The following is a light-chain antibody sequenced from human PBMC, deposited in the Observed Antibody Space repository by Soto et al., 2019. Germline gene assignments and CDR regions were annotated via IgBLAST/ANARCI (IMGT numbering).Light chain of an antibody. V-gene: IGLV2-14*03. J-gene: IGLJ2*01. Sequence: QSALTQPASVSGSPGQSITISCTGTSSDVGGYNYVSWYQQHPGKAPKVMIFDVSNRPSGVSNRFSGSKSGNTASLTISGLQAEDEADYYCSSYTSISSVVFGGGTKL. CDR2: DVS. CDR1: SSDVGGYNY. CDR3: SSYTSISSVV.